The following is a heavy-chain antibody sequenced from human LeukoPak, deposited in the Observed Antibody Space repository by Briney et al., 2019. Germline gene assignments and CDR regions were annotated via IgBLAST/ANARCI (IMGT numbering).Heavy chain of an antibody. Sequence: ASVKVSCKASGYTFTSYDINRVRQATGQGLEWMGWMNPNSGNTGYAQKFQGRVTMTRNTSISTAYMELSSLRSEDTAVYYCARGYDPLYPRPGYTEWLRFGSHYYYYMDVWGKGTTVTVSS. CDR2: MNPNSGNT. CDR1: GYTFTSYD. J-gene: IGHJ6*03. V-gene: IGHV1-8*01. CDR3: ARGYDPLYPRPGYTEWLRFGSHYYYYMDV. D-gene: IGHD5-12*01.